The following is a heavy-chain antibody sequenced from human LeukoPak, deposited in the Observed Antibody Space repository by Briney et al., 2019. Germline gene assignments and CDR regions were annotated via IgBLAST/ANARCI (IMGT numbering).Heavy chain of an antibody. D-gene: IGHD2-15*01. CDR2: ISAYNGNT. J-gene: IGHJ4*02. V-gene: IGHV1-18*01. Sequence: ASVKVSCQASGYTFTSYSISWVRQAPGQGLEGMGWISAYNGNTIYAQKVKGRVTMTTDTSTSTAYMELRSLKSDDTAVYYCARASYCSGGSGYSDYWGQGTLVTVSS. CDR3: ARASYCSGGSGYSDY. CDR1: GYTFTSYS.